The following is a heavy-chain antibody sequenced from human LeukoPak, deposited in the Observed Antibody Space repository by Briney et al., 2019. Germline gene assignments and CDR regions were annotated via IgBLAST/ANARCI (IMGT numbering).Heavy chain of an antibody. V-gene: IGHV3-9*03. CDR1: GFTFDDYA. CDR3: ARGNSGSYSQDWFDP. D-gene: IGHD1-26*01. J-gene: IGHJ5*02. Sequence: PGGSLRLSCAASGFTFDDYAMHWVRQAPGKGMEWVSGISWNSGTIGYADCVKCRFTISRDNAKNSLYLQMNSLRDDDMALYYCARGNSGSYSQDWFDPWGQGTLVTVSS. CDR2: ISWNSGTI.